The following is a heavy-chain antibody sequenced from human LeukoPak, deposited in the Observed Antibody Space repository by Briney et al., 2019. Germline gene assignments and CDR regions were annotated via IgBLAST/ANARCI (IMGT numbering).Heavy chain of an antibody. Sequence: GGSLRLSCAASGFTFSSYSTNWVRQAPGRGLEWVSSISSSSSYIYYADSVKGRFTISRDNAKNSLYLQMNSLRAEDTAVYYCARVSIVGATDYWGQGTLVTVSS. CDR3: ARVSIVGATDY. CDR1: GFTFSSYS. J-gene: IGHJ4*02. CDR2: ISSSSSYI. V-gene: IGHV3-21*01. D-gene: IGHD1-26*01.